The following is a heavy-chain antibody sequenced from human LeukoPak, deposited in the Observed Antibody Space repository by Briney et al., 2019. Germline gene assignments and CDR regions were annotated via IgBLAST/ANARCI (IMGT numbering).Heavy chain of an antibody. CDR2: ISSSSSYI. CDR3: ARDLRIAARPRDAFDI. D-gene: IGHD6-6*01. CDR1: GFTFSSYG. Sequence: RPGGSLRLSCAAPGFTFSSYGMHWVRQAPGKGLEWVSSISSSSSYIYYADSVKGRFTISRDNAKDSLYLQMNSLRAEDTAVYYCARDLRIAARPRDAFDIWGQGTMVTVSS. J-gene: IGHJ3*02. V-gene: IGHV3-21*01.